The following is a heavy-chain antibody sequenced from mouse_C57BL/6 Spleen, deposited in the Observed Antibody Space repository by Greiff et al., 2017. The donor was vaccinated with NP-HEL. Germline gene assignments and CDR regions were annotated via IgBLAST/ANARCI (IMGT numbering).Heavy chain of an antibody. CDR2: ISYDGSN. V-gene: IGHV3-6*01. D-gene: IGHD4-1*01. CDR3: ARERGDWDVYFDY. Sequence: ESGPGLVKPSQSLSLTCSVPGYSITSGYYWNWIRQFPGNKLEWMGYISYDGSNNYNPSLKNRISITRDTSKNQFFLKLNSVTTEDTATYYCARERGDWDVYFDYWGQGTTLTVSS. CDR1: GYSITSGYY. J-gene: IGHJ2*01.